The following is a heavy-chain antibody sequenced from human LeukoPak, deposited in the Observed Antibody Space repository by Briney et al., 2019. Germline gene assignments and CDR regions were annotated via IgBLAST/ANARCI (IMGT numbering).Heavy chain of an antibody. Sequence: GGSLRLSCAASGFTFSSYAMHWVRQAPGKGLEWVAVISYDGSNKDYADSVKGRFTISRDNSKNTLFLQMNSLRDEDTAVYYCAREIQLWLGMRGYYFDYWGQGTLVTVSS. CDR3: AREIQLWLGMRGYYFDY. J-gene: IGHJ4*02. CDR1: GFTFSSYA. D-gene: IGHD5-18*01. V-gene: IGHV3-30-3*01. CDR2: ISYDGSNK.